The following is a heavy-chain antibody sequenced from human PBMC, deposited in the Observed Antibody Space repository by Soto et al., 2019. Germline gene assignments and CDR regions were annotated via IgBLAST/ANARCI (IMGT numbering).Heavy chain of an antibody. J-gene: IGHJ6*02. CDR1: GGSISSGGYY. Sequence: SETLSLTCTVSGGSISSGGYYWSWIRQHPGKGLEWIGYIYYSGSTYYNPSLKSRVTISVDTSKNQFSLKLSSVTAADTAVYYCARVSLYYYDSSGSYYYYGMDVWGQGTTVTVSS. CDR3: ARVSLYYYDSSGSYYYYGMDV. D-gene: IGHD3-22*01. V-gene: IGHV4-31*02. CDR2: IYYSGST.